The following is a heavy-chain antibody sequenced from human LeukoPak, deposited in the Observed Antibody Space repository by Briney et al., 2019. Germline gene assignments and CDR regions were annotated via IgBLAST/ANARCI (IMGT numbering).Heavy chain of an antibody. D-gene: IGHD1-26*01. CDR3: VKDVGGSYAFDY. CDR1: GFTFSRYA. V-gene: IGHV3-64D*09. CDR2: INDNGGRT. J-gene: IGHJ4*02. Sequence: GGSLRLSCSASGFTFSRYAMHWVRQAPGKGLEYVSGINDNGGRTHYGDSVKGRFSISRDNSKNTLHLQMSTLRAEETALYYCVKDVGGSYAFDYWGQGTLVTVAS.